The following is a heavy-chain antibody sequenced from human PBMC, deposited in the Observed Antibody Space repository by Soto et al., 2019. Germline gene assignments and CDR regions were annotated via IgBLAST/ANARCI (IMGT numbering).Heavy chain of an antibody. CDR1: GYSFTSYW. CDR3: ARRNSQYSSSRPFDY. Sequence: GGSLRLSCKGSGYSFTSYWIGWVRQMPGKGLEWMGIIYPGDSDTRYSPSFQGQVTISADKSISTAYLQWSSLKASDTAMYYCARRNSQYSSSRPFDYWGQGTLVTVSS. J-gene: IGHJ4*02. D-gene: IGHD6-6*01. CDR2: IYPGDSDT. V-gene: IGHV5-51*01.